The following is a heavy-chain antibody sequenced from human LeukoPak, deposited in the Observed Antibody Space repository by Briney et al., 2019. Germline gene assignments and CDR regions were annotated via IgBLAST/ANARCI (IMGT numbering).Heavy chain of an antibody. V-gene: IGHV4-59*01. CDR3: ARDHLSTFTTDYYYYYGMDV. CDR1: GGSISSYY. J-gene: IGHJ6*02. CDR2: IYYSGST. D-gene: IGHD2/OR15-2a*01. Sequence: SETLSLTCTVSGGSISSYYWSWIRQPPGKGLEWSGYIYYSGSTNYNPSLKSRVTISVDTAKNQFSLKLSSVTAADTAVYYCARDHLSTFTTDYYYYYGMDVWGQGTTVTVSS.